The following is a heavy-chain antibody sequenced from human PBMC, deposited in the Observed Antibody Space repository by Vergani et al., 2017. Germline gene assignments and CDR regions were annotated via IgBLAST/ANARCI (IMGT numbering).Heavy chain of an antibody. CDR1: GFSFSSYA. CDR2: IWYDGSKT. D-gene: IGHD6-19*01. Sequence: QVQLVESGGGVVQPGRSLRLSCAASGFSFSSYAMHWVRQAPDKGLECVTAIWYDGSKTYYVESVRGRFTISRDNSKDTLFMQMNSLRAEDTAVYYCARPRWGRILDIAVLGGGFNSWGQGTLVTVSS. CDR3: ARPRWGRILDIAVLGGGFNS. V-gene: IGHV3-33*01. J-gene: IGHJ4*02.